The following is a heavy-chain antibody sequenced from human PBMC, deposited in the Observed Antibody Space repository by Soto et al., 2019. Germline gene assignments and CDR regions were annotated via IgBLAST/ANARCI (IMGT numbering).Heavy chain of an antibody. CDR2: IDPRDSYT. J-gene: IGHJ6*02. D-gene: IGHD6-13*01. Sequence: PGESLKISCKGSGYSFTSYWISWVRQMPGKGLEWMGRIDPRDSYTNYSPSFQGHVTISADKSISTAYLQWGSLKASDTAMYYCASYPSIAAANYYYGMDVWGQGTTVTVSS. CDR1: GYSFTSYW. V-gene: IGHV5-10-1*01. CDR3: ASYPSIAAANYYYGMDV.